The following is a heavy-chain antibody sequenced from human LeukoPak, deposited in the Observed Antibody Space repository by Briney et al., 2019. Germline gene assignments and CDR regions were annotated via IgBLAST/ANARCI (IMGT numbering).Heavy chain of an antibody. Sequence: ASVKVSCKASGYTFTSYGISWVRQAPGQGLEWMGWISAYNGNTNYAQKLQGRVTMTTDTSTSTAYMELRSLRSVDTAVYYCARDLGSSGSYYYYYYGMDVWGQGTTVTVSS. J-gene: IGHJ6*02. CDR1: GYTFTSYG. CDR2: ISAYNGNT. D-gene: IGHD1-26*01. CDR3: ARDLGSSGSYYYYYYGMDV. V-gene: IGHV1-18*01.